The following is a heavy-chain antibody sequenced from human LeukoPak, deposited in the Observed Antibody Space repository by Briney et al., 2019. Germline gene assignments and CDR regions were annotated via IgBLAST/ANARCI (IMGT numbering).Heavy chain of an antibody. CDR1: GFTFSSYS. CDR3: ARPKISGVAANYTDV. J-gene: IGHJ6*03. CDR2: ISGSSSYI. Sequence: GGSLRLSCAASGFTFSSYSMNWVRQAPGKGLEWVSSISGSSSYIYYADSVRGRFTISRDNSKNTLYLQMNSLRAEDTAVYYCARPKISGVAANYTDVWGKGTTVTVSS. V-gene: IGHV3-21*01. D-gene: IGHD2-15*01.